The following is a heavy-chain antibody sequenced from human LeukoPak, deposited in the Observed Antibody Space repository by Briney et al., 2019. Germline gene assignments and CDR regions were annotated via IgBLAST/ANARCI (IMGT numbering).Heavy chain of an antibody. CDR1: GFTFSSYS. D-gene: IGHD5/OR15-5a*01. CDR3: AREPSGNFGQLVSSAEYFQH. Sequence: KPGGSLRLSCAASGFTFSSYSMNWVRQAPGKGLEWVSSISSSSSYIYYADSVKGRFTISRDNAKNSLYLQMNSLTIEDTAVYYCAREPSGNFGQLVSSAEYFQHWGQGTRVTVSS. CDR2: ISSSSSYI. J-gene: IGHJ1*01. V-gene: IGHV3-21*01.